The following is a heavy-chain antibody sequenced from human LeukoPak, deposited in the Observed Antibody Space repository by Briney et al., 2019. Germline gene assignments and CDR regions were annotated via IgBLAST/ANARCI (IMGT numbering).Heavy chain of an antibody. Sequence: GGSLRLSCAASGFTFSSYSMNWVRQAPGKGLEWVSSISNSSSYIYYADSVKGRFTISRDNAKNSLYLQMNSLRAEDTAVYYCARVCSSTSCYAFDIWGQGTMVTVSS. J-gene: IGHJ3*02. D-gene: IGHD2-2*01. CDR3: ARVCSSTSCYAFDI. CDR1: GFTFSSYS. V-gene: IGHV3-21*01. CDR2: ISNSSSYI.